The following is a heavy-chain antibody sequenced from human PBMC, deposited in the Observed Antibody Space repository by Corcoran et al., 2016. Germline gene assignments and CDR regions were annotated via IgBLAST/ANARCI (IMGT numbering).Heavy chain of an antibody. V-gene: IGHV3-15*01. CDR1: GFTFSNAR. J-gene: IGHJ3*02. CDR2: IKSKTDGGTT. CDR3: TTRAMVKLIPIDAFDI. Sequence: EVQLVESGGGLVKPGGSLGLSCAASGFTFSNARMSWVRQAPGKGLEWVGRIKSKTDGGTTDYAAPVKGRFTISRDDSKKTLYLQMNSLKTEDTAVYYCTTRAMVKLIPIDAFDIWGQGTMVTVSS. D-gene: IGHD5-18*01.